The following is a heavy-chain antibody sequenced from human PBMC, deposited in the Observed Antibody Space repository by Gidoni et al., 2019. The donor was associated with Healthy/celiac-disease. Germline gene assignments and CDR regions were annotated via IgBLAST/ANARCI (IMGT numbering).Heavy chain of an antibody. J-gene: IGHJ3*02. D-gene: IGHD5-12*01. CDR3: AKTIVATTLHDAFDI. V-gene: IGHV3-23*01. CDR1: GFPFSSYA. Sequence: EVQLLESGGGLVHPGGSLRLSCPASGFPFSSYAMSWVRQAPGKGLEWVSAISGSGGSTYYADSVKGRFTISRDNSKNTLYLQMNSMRAEDTAVYYCAKTIVATTLHDAFDIWGQGTMVTVSS. CDR2: ISGSGGST.